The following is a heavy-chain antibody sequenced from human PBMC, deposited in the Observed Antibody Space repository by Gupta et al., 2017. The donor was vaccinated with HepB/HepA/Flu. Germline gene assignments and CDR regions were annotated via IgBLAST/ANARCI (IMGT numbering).Heavy chain of an antibody. CDR2: INWNGGST. CDR1: GCTFYDYG. J-gene: IGHJ4*02. D-gene: IGHD1-14*01. Sequence: EVQLVEFGGGVVRPGGSLRLSCAVSGCTFYDYGMSWVRQGPGKGLEWVSGINWNGGSTGYADAVKGRFTISRDTAKNSLYLQMNSLRAEDTALYYCAREMQPGYFFDYWGQGVLVTVSS. V-gene: IGHV3-20*04. CDR3: AREMQPGYFFDY.